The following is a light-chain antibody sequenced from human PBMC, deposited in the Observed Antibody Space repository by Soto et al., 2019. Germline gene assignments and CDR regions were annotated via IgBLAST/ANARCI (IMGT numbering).Light chain of an antibody. CDR2: RNN. J-gene: IGLJ2*01. Sequence: QSVLTQPPSASGTPGQRVTISCSGTSSNIGSNYVYWYQQLPGTAPTILIYRNNRRPSGVPGRFSGSKSGTSASLGISGLGSEDEDDYYCASWDDSLSGVVFGGGTKLTVL. V-gene: IGLV1-47*01. CDR3: ASWDDSLSGVV. CDR1: SSNIGSNY.